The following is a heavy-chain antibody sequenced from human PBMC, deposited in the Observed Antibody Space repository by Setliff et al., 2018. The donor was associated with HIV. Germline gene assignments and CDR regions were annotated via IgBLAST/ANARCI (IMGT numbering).Heavy chain of an antibody. D-gene: IGHD2-2*01. J-gene: IGHJ4*02. Sequence: PSETLSLTCTVSGYSISSRHYWGWIRQPPGKGLEWIGSVYHTGSTYYNPSLKSRVTMSADTSKNQFSLKLSSVTAADTAVYYCASSPAWRSDFGLHTFDYWGQGTLVTVSS. CDR2: VYHTGST. V-gene: IGHV4-38-2*02. CDR1: GYSISSRHY. CDR3: ASSPAWRSDFGLHTFDY.